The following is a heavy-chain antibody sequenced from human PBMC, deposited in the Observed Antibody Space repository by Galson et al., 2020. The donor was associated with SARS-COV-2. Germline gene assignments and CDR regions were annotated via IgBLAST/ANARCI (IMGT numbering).Heavy chain of an antibody. J-gene: IGHJ4*02. D-gene: IGHD4-4*01. CDR2: INHSGRT. CDR3: ARGGSRATTVTSLDF. CDR1: GYSISSGYY. V-gene: IGHV4-38-2*02. Sequence: SETLSLTCTVSGYSISSGYYWGWIRQPPGKGLEWIGSINHSGRTYYNPSLKSRVTTSVDTSKNQFSLKLSSVTAADTAVYYCARGGSRATTVTSLDFLGQGTLVTVSS.